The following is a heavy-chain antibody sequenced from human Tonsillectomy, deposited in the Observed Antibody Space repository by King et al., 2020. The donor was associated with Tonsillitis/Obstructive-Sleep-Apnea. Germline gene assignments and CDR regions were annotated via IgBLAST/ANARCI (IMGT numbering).Heavy chain of an antibody. D-gene: IGHD3-3*01. J-gene: IGHJ4*02. CDR2: IYYSGST. CDR3: ASYYDFWRGYPY. V-gene: IGHV4-59*01. CDR1: GGSISSYY. Sequence: VQLQESGPGLVKPSETLSLTCTVSGGSISSYYWSWIRQPPGKGLEWIGYIYYSGSTNYNPSLKSRVTISVDTSKNQFSLKLSSVTAADTAVYYCASYYDFWRGYPYWGQGTLVTVSS.